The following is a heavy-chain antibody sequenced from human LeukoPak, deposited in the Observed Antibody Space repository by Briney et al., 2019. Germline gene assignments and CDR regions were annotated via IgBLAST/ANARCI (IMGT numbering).Heavy chain of an antibody. J-gene: IGHJ6*03. V-gene: IGHV4-39*01. CDR1: GGSISTSSYY. CDR3: ARQVSDYFYYYMDV. Sequence: PSETLSLTCIVSGGSISTSSYYWGWIRQPPGKGLEWIGTIYYSGTTYYNPSLKSRVTISEDTSRNRFSLMLSSVTAADTAICYCARQVSDYFYYYMDVWGEGSTVIVSS. CDR2: IYYSGTT.